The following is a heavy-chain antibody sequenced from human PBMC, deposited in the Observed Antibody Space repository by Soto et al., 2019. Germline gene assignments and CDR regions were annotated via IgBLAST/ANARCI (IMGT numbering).Heavy chain of an antibody. CDR3: ARSFYSSYGMDV. CDR2: INPNSGGT. J-gene: IGHJ6*02. Sequence: ASVKVSCKASGYTFTGYYKHWVRQAPGQGLEWMGWINPNSGGTNYAQKFQGWVTMTRDTSISTAYMELSRLRSDDTAVYYCARSFYSSYGMDVWGQGTTVTVSS. V-gene: IGHV1-2*04. D-gene: IGHD6-13*01. CDR1: GYTFTGYY.